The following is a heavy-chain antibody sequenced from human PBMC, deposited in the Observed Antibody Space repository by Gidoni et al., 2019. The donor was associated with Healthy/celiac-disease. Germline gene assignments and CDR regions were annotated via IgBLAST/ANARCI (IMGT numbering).Heavy chain of an antibody. D-gene: IGHD3-3*01. Sequence: TFSSYGMHWVRQAPGKGLEWVAVISYDGSNKYYADSVKGRFTISRDNSKNTLYLQMNSLRAEDTAVYYCAKDFGGWDFWSGYSSYYYYGMDVWGQGTTVTVSS. J-gene: IGHJ6*02. CDR3: AKDFGGWDFWSGYSSYYYYGMDV. V-gene: IGHV3-30*18. CDR1: TFSSYG. CDR2: ISYDGSNK.